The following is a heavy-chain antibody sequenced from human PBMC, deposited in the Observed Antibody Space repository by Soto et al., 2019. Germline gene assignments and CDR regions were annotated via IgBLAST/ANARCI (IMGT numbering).Heavy chain of an antibody. CDR2: ISSSSSTI. Sequence: PGGSLRLSCAASGFTFSSYSMNWVRQAPGKGLEWVSYISSSSSTIYYADFVKGRFTISRDNAKNSLYLQMNSLRDEDTAVYYCARGNPAGYSSGWNYFDYWGQGTLVTVSS. CDR3: ARGNPAGYSSGWNYFDY. J-gene: IGHJ4*02. D-gene: IGHD6-19*01. CDR1: GFTFSSYS. V-gene: IGHV3-48*02.